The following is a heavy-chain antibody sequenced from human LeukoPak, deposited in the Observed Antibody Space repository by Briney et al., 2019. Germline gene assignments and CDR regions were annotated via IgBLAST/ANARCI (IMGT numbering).Heavy chain of an antibody. V-gene: IGHV3-30*06. CDR2: TSSVGSNK. CDR3: ARDNDPDYSSSPGWFDL. CDR1: GFTFSDYG. D-gene: IGHD3-22*01. Sequence: PGGSLRLSCAASGFTFSDYGIHWVRLAPGKGLEWVGVTSSVGSNKFYADSVKGRFTVSRDNSKNTLYLQMNSLRAEDTAVYYCARDNDPDYSSSPGWFDLWGQGTLVTVSS. J-gene: IGHJ5*02.